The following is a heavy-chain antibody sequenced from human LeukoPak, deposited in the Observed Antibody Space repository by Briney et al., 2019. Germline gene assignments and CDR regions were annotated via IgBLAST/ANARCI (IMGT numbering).Heavy chain of an antibody. D-gene: IGHD5-18*01. Sequence: GGSLRLSCAASGFTFSSYDMHWVRQDTGKGLEWVSGIGVAGDTYYPGSVKGRFTISRENAKNSLYLQMNSLTAGDTAVYYCAKLWGIQVWSFDYWGQGALVTVSS. CDR3: AKLWGIQVWSFDY. CDR2: IGVAGDT. J-gene: IGHJ4*02. CDR1: GFTFSSYD. V-gene: IGHV3-13*01.